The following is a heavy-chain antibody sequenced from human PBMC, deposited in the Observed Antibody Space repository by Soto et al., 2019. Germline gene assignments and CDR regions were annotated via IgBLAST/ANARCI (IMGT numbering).Heavy chain of an antibody. D-gene: IGHD4-17*01. V-gene: IGHV1-18*01. Sequence: AAGKGSCKASGYNFTSYGISWVRQAPGQGSEWMGWISAYNGNTNYAQKLQGRVTMTTDTSTSTAYMELRSLRADDTAVYYCSREGDYADYYWALDYRG. J-gene: IGHJ4*01. CDR2: ISAYNGNT. CDR3: SREGDYADYYWALDY. CDR1: GYNFTSYG.